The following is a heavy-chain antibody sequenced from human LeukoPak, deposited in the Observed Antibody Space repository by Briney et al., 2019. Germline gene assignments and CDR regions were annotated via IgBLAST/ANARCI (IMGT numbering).Heavy chain of an antibody. CDR2: IYTSGNT. D-gene: IGHD4-23*01. CDR1: GGSISSYY. J-gene: IGHJ4*02. Sequence: SETLSLTCNVSGGSISSYYWSWFRQPAGKGLEWIGRIYTSGNTNYNPSLKSRVTMSLDPSKNQVSLNLSSVTAADTAIYYCAREAGGNRPLDYWGQGTLVTVSS. CDR3: AREAGGNRPLDY. V-gene: IGHV4-4*07.